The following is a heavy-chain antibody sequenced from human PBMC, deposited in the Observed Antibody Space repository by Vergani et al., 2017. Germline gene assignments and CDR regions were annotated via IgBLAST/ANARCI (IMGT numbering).Heavy chain of an antibody. CDR1: GFTFSNYG. J-gene: IGHJ6*04. CDR2: ISNDGRHT. V-gene: IGHV3-30*03. CDR3: RGEMDV. Sequence: QVQLVESGGSVVQPGRSLRLSCAASGFTFSNYGLHWVRQAPGQGLEWVALISNDGRHTYYADSVRGRFSISRDNSKNTLYLQMNSLRTEDTANYYCRGEMDVWGKGTTVTVSS.